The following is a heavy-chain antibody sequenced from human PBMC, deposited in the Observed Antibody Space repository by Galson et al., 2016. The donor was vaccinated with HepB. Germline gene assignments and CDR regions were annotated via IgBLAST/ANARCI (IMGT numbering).Heavy chain of an antibody. CDR2: ISASGKST. V-gene: IGHV3-23*01. CDR1: GFNFRNHA. CDR3: VKGYNDGESPDVFDS. J-gene: IGHJ4*02. Sequence: SLRLSCAASGFNFRNHAMYWVRQGPGKGLEWVSGISASGKSTEYAESVKGRFTVEGRFTISRDNAKSTLFLQMNSLRGDDTAVYYCVKGYNDGESPDVFDSWGQGILVTVSS. D-gene: IGHD4-17*01.